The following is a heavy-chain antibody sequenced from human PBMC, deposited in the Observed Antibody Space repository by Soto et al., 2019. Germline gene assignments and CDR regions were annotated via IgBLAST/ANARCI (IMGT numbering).Heavy chain of an antibody. D-gene: IGHD3-22*01. J-gene: IGHJ1*01. Sequence: PSETLSLTCTVSGGSISSDDYYWSWIRQAPGRGLEWIGYIHSSGSSYYIPSLKSRATMSIDTAGNQFSLKVSSVTVADTAVYYCARDLDGLHDDTSGPFPRPGWGQGALVTVSS. CDR2: IHSSGSS. V-gene: IGHV4-30-4*01. CDR1: GGSISSDDYY. CDR3: ARDLDGLHDDTSGPFPRPG.